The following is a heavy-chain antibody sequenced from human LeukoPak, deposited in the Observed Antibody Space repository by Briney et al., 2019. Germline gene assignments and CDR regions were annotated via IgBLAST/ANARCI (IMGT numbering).Heavy chain of an antibody. Sequence: GGSLRLSCAASGFTFSTYWMTWVRQTPGKGLEWVANIKEDGGEQNYVDSVEGRFTISRDNTKNSVFLQMNSLRAEDTAVYYCAKGGYPITIFGVAPLQFDPWGQGTLVTVSS. D-gene: IGHD3-3*01. CDR2: IKEDGGEQ. J-gene: IGHJ5*02. CDR1: GFTFSTYW. V-gene: IGHV3-7*03. CDR3: AKGGYPITIFGVAPLQFDP.